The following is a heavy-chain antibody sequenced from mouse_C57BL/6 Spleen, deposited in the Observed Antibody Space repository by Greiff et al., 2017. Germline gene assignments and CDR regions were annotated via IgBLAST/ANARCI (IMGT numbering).Heavy chain of an antibody. CDR3: ARADGYAMDY. CDR1: GYSITSGYY. V-gene: IGHV3-6*01. CDR2: ISYDGSN. J-gene: IGHJ4*01. Sequence: EVKVEESGPGLVKPSQSLSLTCSVTGYSITSGYYWNWIRQFPGNKLEWMGYISYDGSNNYNPSLKNRISITRDTSKNQFFLKLNSVTTEDTATYYCARADGYAMDYWGQGTSVTVSS.